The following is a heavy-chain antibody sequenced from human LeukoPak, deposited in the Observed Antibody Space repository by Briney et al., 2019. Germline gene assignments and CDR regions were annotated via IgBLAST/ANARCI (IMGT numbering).Heavy chain of an antibody. J-gene: IGHJ4*02. V-gene: IGHV4-39*01. D-gene: IGHD6-13*01. CDR2: IYYSGST. CDR3: ARGVAAAGTPLWDY. CDR1: GGSISSSSYY. Sequence: SETLSLTCTVSGGSISSSSYYWGWIRQPPGKGLEWIRSIYYSGSTYYNPSLKSRVTISVDTSKNQFSLKLSSVTAADTAVYYCARGVAAAGTPLWDYWGQGTLVTVSS.